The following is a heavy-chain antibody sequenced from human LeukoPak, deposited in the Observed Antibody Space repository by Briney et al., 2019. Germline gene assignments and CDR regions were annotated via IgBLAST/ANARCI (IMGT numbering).Heavy chain of an antibody. Sequence: ASVKVSCKASGYTFSTYTIHWVRQARGQRLEWMGWINAGNGNTQFSQKFQGRVTITRDTSASTAYMELSSLRSEDTAVYYCARDFSIVRGVITNWFDPWGQGTLVTVSS. D-gene: IGHD3-10*01. CDR2: INAGNGNT. CDR3: ARDFSIVRGVITNWFDP. V-gene: IGHV1-3*01. CDR1: GYTFSTYT. J-gene: IGHJ5*02.